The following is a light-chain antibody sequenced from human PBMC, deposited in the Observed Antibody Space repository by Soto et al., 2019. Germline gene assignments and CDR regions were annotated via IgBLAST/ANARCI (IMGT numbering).Light chain of an antibody. J-gene: IGKJ4*01. Sequence: QAPVTLSLSNGERATLSCRASQSVSSSYLAWYQQKPGQAPRLLIYGASSRATGIPDRFSGSGSGTEFTLTIINLQSEDFAVYYCQQYNDCPPLTVGGGTKVDI. CDR3: QQYNDCPPLT. CDR2: GAS. CDR1: QSVSSSY. V-gene: IGKV3D-15*01.